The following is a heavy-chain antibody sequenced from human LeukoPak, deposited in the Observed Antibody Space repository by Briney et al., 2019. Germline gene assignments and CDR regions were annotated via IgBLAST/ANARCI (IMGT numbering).Heavy chain of an antibody. J-gene: IGHJ4*02. D-gene: IGHD3/OR15-3a*01. V-gene: IGHV4-34*01. CDR1: SGSFSGYY. Sequence: SETLSLTCAVYSGSFSGYYWSWIRQPPGKGLEWIGEINHSGSTNYNPSLKSRVTISVDTSKNQFSLKLSSVTAADTAVYYCARARYHTEMTYFRTVYYFDYWGQGTLVTVSS. CDR2: INHSGST. CDR3: ARARYHTEMTYFRTVYYFDY.